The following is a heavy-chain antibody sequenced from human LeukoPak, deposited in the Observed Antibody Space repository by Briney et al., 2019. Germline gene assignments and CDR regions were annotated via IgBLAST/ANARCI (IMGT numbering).Heavy chain of an antibody. V-gene: IGHV4-39*07. Sequence: PSETLSLTCTVSGGSISSSSYYWGWIRQPPGKGLEWIGSIYYSGSTYYNPSLKSRVTISVDRSKNQFSLKLSSVTAADTAVYYCAREGIAAAGWDWFDPWGQGTLVTVSS. J-gene: IGHJ5*02. CDR1: GGSISSSSYY. D-gene: IGHD6-13*01. CDR2: IYYSGST. CDR3: AREGIAAAGWDWFDP.